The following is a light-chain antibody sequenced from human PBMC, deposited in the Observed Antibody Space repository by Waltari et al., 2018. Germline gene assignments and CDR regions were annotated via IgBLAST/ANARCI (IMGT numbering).Light chain of an antibody. V-gene: IGLV2-14*01. J-gene: IGLJ1*01. CDR1: TSAVGGYNF. CDR2: EVS. Sequence: QPALTQPASVSGSPGQSIPTPSTGTTSAVGGYNFVSWDQQHPGKAPKLMIYEVSNRPSGVSNRFSGSKSGNTASLTISGLQAEDEADYYCSSYTSSSTPLYVFGTGTKVTVL. CDR3: SSYTSSSTPLYV.